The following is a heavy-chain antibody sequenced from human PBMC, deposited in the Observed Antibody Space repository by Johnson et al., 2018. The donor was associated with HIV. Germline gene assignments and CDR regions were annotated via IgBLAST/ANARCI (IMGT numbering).Heavy chain of an antibody. Sequence: VQLVESGGGLIQPGRSLRLTCTTSGFTFGDYSMTWVRQVPGKGLDWVGFIRSKAYGGTADYAASVKGRFTISRDNAKNSLYLQMNSLRAEDTAIYYCARDRALADAFDLWGQGTMVTVSS. J-gene: IGHJ3*01. CDR3: ARDRALADAFDL. D-gene: IGHD3-3*02. CDR2: IRSKAYGGTA. V-gene: IGHV3-49*04. CDR1: GFTFGDYS.